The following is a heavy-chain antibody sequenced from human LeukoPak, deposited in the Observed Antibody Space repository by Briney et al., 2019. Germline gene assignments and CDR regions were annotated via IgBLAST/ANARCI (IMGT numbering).Heavy chain of an antibody. CDR3: ARVDGIAVAGPDY. CDR1: GGSISSSSYY. Sequence: SETLSLTCTVSGGSISSSSYYWGWIRQPPGKGLEWIGEINHSGSTNYNPSLKSRVTISVDTSKNQFSLKLSSVTAADTAVYYCARVDGIAVAGPDYWGQGTLVTVSS. J-gene: IGHJ4*02. D-gene: IGHD6-19*01. V-gene: IGHV4-39*07. CDR2: INHSGST.